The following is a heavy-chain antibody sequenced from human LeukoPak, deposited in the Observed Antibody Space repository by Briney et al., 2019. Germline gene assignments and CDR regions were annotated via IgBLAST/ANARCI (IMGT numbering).Heavy chain of an antibody. CDR1: GFTFSSYA. CDR3: ARAPLTVTTTLFDY. V-gene: IGHV3-30*04. Sequence: QPGRSPRLSCAASGFTFSSYAMHWVRQAPGKGPEWVAVISYDGSNKYYADSVKGRFTISRDNSKNTLYLQMNSLRAEDTAVYYCARAPLTVTTTLFDYWGQGTLVTVSS. J-gene: IGHJ4*02. D-gene: IGHD4-17*01. CDR2: ISYDGSNK.